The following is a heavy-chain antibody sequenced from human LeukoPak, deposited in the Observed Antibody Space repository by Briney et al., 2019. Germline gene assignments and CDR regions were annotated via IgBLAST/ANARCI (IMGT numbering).Heavy chain of an antibody. CDR3: ARAPRGYSNYGDY. CDR2: ISSSSSYI. J-gene: IGHJ4*02. CDR1: GFTFSSYS. V-gene: IGHV3-21*01. D-gene: IGHD4-11*01. Sequence: GGSLRLSCAASGFTFSSYSMNWVRQAPGKGLEWVSSISSSSSYIYYADSVKGRFTISRDNAKNSLYLQMNSLRAEDTAVYYCARAPRGYSNYGDYWGQGTLVTVSS.